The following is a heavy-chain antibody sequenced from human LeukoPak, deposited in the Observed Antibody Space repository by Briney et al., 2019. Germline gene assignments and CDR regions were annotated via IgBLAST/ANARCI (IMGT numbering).Heavy chain of an antibody. CDR3: TTDRLPIAAAGVSDY. Sequence: GGSLRLSCAASGFTFSNAWMSWVRQAPGKGLEWVGRIKSKTDGGTTDYAAPVKGRFTISRDDSKNTLYLQMNSLKTEDTAVYYCTTDRLPIAAAGVSDYWGQGTLVTVSS. V-gene: IGHV3-15*01. CDR1: GFTFSNAW. J-gene: IGHJ4*02. CDR2: IKSKTDGGTT. D-gene: IGHD6-13*01.